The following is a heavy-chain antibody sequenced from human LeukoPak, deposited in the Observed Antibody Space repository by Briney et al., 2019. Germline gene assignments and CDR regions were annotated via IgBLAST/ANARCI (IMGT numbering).Heavy chain of an antibody. CDR3: AIVPGDSSGYYPYYYYYMDV. D-gene: IGHD3-22*01. Sequence: GGSLRLSCAASGFTFSSYSMNWVRQAPGKGLEWVSYISSSSSTIYYADSVKGRFTISRDNAKNSLYLQMNSLRAEDTAVYYCAIVPGDSSGYYPYYYYYMDVWGKGTTVTVSS. J-gene: IGHJ6*03. V-gene: IGHV3-48*01. CDR2: ISSSSSTI. CDR1: GFTFSSYS.